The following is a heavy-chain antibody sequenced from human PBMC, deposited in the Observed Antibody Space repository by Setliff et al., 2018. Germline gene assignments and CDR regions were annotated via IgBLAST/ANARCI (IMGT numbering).Heavy chain of an antibody. CDR2: IITNTGKT. Sequence: ASVKVSCKASGYTFTNYGFTWVRQAPGQGLEWMGMIITNTGKTSYPKKFQGRVTMTTDTYTGTGYMELRGLTSDDTAVYFCARFGGSCSSSSCYASDLWGQGTMVTV. CDR3: ARFGGSCSSSSCYASDL. CDR1: GYTFTNYG. V-gene: IGHV1-18*01. D-gene: IGHD2-2*01. J-gene: IGHJ3*01.